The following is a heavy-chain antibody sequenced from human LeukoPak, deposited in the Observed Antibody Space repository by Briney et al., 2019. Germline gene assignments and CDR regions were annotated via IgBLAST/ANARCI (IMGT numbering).Heavy chain of an antibody. CDR3: ASEYYDFWSGYQPGGTGGDY. CDR2: ISSSSSTI. J-gene: IGHJ4*02. V-gene: IGHV3-48*01. D-gene: IGHD3-3*01. Sequence: GGSLRLSCAASGFTFSSYSMNWVRQAPGKGLEWVSYISSSSSTIYYADSVKGRFTISRDNAKNSLYLQMNSLRAEDTAVYYCASEYYDFWSGYQPGGTGGDYWGQGTLVTVSS. CDR1: GFTFSSYS.